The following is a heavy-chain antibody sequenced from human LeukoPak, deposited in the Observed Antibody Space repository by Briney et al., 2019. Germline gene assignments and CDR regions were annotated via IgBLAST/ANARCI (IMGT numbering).Heavy chain of an antibody. V-gene: IGHV3-30-3*01. CDR1: GFTFSSYA. D-gene: IGHD2-15*01. J-gene: IGHJ4*02. CDR2: ISYDGSNK. Sequence: PGRSLRLSCAASGFTFSSYAMHWVRQAPGKGLEWVAVISYDGSNKYYADSVKGRFTISRDNSKNTLYLQMNSLRAEDTAVYYCARDWGYCSGGSCYYFDYWGQGTLVTVSS. CDR3: ARDWGYCSGGSCYYFDY.